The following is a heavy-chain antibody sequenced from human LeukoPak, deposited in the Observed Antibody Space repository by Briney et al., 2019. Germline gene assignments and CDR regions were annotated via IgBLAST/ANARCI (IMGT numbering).Heavy chain of an antibody. CDR3: AKRVGYYFEY. Sequence: GGSLRLSCAASGFTFSNYAMSWVRQAPGKGLEWVSGISGSGGSTYYADSVKGRLTISRDNSKNTLYLQMNSLRVEDTAVYYCAKRVGYYFEYWGQGTLVTVSS. J-gene: IGHJ4*02. V-gene: IGHV3-23*01. CDR2: ISGSGGST. CDR1: GFTFSNYA. D-gene: IGHD6-13*01.